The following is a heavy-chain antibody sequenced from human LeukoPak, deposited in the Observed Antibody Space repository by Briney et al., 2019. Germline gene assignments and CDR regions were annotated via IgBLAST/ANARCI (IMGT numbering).Heavy chain of an antibody. CDR3: ARVISHCSSTSCYGTYFDY. CDR1: GFTFSSYW. V-gene: IGHV3-74*01. D-gene: IGHD2-2*01. Sequence: GGFLRLSCAASGFTFSSYWMHWVRQAPGKGLVWVSRINSDGSSTSYADSVKGRFTISRDNAKNTLYLQMNSLRAEDTAVYYCARVISHCSSTSCYGTYFDYWGQGTLVTVSS. CDR2: INSDGSST. J-gene: IGHJ4*02.